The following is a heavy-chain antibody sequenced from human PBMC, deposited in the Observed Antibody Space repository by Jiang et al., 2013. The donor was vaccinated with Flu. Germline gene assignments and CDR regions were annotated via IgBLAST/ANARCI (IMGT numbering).Heavy chain of an antibody. J-gene: IGHJ6*02. Sequence: GVVQPGRSLRLSCAASGFTFTIYGMHWVRQAPGKGLEWVAVISFDGNNQYYADSVKGRFTISRDNSKNTLYLQTNSLRAEDTAVYYCAKSVREAPYYYYGMDVWGQGTTVT. D-gene: IGHD1-26*01. CDR1: GFTFTIYG. CDR2: ISFDGNNQ. V-gene: IGHV3-30*18. CDR3: AKSVREAPYYYYGMDV.